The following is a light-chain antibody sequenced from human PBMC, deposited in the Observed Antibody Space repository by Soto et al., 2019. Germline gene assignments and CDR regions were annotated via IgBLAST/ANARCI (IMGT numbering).Light chain of an antibody. V-gene: IGKV3-15*01. CDR2: GAS. Sequence: VMTQAPATLSVSLGERETLSCRASQTINNIVAWYQLKDGQVPRLLIYGASTRATDVTARFSGSGSGTEFTLTISSLQSEDFAENHCQQYNNWPQTFGQGTKVDIK. J-gene: IGKJ1*01. CDR3: QQYNNWPQT. CDR1: QTINNI.